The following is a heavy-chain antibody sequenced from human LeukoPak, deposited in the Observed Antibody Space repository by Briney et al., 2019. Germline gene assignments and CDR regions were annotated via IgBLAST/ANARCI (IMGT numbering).Heavy chain of an antibody. CDR2: ISYSGTT. D-gene: IGHD6-6*01. J-gene: IGHJ6*03. Sequence: SETLSLTCTVSGGSISSRPYYWGWVRQPPGKGLEWIGTISYSGTTYYSPSLKSRVTISLDTSKNQFSLKLSSVTAADTTIYYCARDFSSSSTVYYYYYMDVWGKGTTVTVSS. CDR1: GGSISSRPYY. V-gene: IGHV4-39*07. CDR3: ARDFSSSSTVYYYYYMDV.